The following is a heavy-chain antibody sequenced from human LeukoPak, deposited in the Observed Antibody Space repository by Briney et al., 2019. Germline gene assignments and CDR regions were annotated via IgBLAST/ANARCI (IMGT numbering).Heavy chain of an antibody. CDR3: ARRGIAAAGTFEWFDP. CDR1: EYSFTSYW. Sequence: RGESLKISCKGSEYSFTSYWIGWVRQMPGKGLEWMGIIYPGDSDTRYSPSFQGQVTISADKSISTAYLQWSSLKASDTAMYYCARRGIAAAGTFEWFDPWGQGTLVTVSS. V-gene: IGHV5-51*01. D-gene: IGHD6-13*01. J-gene: IGHJ5*02. CDR2: IYPGDSDT.